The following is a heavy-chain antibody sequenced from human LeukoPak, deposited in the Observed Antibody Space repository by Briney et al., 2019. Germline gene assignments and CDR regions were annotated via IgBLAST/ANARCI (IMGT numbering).Heavy chain of an antibody. D-gene: IGHD3-3*01. Sequence: ASVKVSCKASGGTFSSYAISWVRQAPGQGLEWMGGIIPIFGTANYAQKLQGRVTITADESTSTAYMELSSLRSEDTAVYYCARTFYDFWSGTTNWFDPWGQGTLVTVSS. CDR2: IIPIFGTA. J-gene: IGHJ5*02. CDR1: GGTFSSYA. V-gene: IGHV1-69*13. CDR3: ARTFYDFWSGTTNWFDP.